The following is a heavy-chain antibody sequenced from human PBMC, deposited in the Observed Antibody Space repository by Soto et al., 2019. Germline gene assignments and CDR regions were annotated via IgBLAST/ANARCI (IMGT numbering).Heavy chain of an antibody. Sequence: PGGSLRLSCAASGFTFSSYEMNWVRQAPGKGLEWVSYISSSGSTIYYADSVKGRFTISRDNAKNSLYLQMNSLRAEDTAVYYCARDRGNWANYYYYGMDVWGQGATVTVSS. CDR1: GFTFSSYE. CDR3: ARDRGNWANYYYYGMDV. V-gene: IGHV3-48*03. J-gene: IGHJ6*02. CDR2: ISSSGSTI. D-gene: IGHD7-27*01.